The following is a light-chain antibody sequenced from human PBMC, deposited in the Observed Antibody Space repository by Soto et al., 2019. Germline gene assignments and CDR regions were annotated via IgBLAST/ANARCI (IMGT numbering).Light chain of an antibody. J-gene: IGLJ1*01. CDR3: TSYTSSITYV. Sequence: QSVLTQPASLSGSPGQSITISYAGTSSDVGGYNFVSWYQHHPGKAPKLIIYDVTNRPSGISNRFSGSKSGNTASLTISGLQAEDEADYYCTSYTSSITYVLGTGTRSPS. V-gene: IGLV2-14*03. CDR2: DVT. CDR1: SSDVGGYNF.